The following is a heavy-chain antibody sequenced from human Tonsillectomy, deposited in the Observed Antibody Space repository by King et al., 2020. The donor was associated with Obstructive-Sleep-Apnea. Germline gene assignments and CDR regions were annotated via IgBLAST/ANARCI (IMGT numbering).Heavy chain of an antibody. CDR3: ARASGSYPYYYYYGMDV. D-gene: IGHD1-26*01. CDR1: GGSISSYY. Sequence: QLQESGPGLVKPSETLSLTCTVSGGSISSYYWSWIRQPPGKGLEWIGYIYYSGSTNYNPSLKSRVTISVDTSKNQFSLKLSSVTAADTAVYYCARASGSYPYYYYYGMDVWGQGTTVTVSS. CDR2: IYYSGST. J-gene: IGHJ6*02. V-gene: IGHV4-59*01.